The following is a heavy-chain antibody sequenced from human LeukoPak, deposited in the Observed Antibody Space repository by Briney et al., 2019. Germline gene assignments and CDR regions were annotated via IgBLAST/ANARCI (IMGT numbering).Heavy chain of an antibody. CDR1: GYTFTSYG. CDR2: INPNSGGT. J-gene: IGHJ3*02. CDR3: ARAPGYCSSTSCFDAFDI. Sequence: GASVKVSCKASGYTFTSYGISWVRQAPGQGLEWMGWINPNSGGTNYAQKFQGRVTMTRDTSISTAYMELSRLRSDDTAVYYCARAPGYCSSTSCFDAFDIWGQGTMVTVSS. V-gene: IGHV1-2*02. D-gene: IGHD2-2*01.